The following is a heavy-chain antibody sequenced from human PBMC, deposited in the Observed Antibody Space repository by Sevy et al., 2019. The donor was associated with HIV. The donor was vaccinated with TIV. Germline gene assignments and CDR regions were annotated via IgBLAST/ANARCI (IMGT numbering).Heavy chain of an antibody. J-gene: IGHJ4*02. CDR2: IKSETAGGTT. V-gene: IGHV3-15*01. CDR3: ATVGKYQESDY. D-gene: IGHD1-26*01. Sequence: GGSLRLSCAASGFPFSGAWMTWVRQAPGKGLEWIGRIKSETAGGTTDYAAPVKDRFTISRDDSKNMLYLQMSSLKTEDTAVYYCATVGKYQESDYWGQGALVTVSS. CDR1: GFPFSGAW.